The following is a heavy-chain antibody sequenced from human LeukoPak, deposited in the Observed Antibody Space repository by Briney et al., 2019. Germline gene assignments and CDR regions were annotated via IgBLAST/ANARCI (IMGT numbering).Heavy chain of an antibody. V-gene: IGHV3-21*01. CDR1: GFTVSSNY. CDR2: ISSSSSYI. D-gene: IGHD4-17*01. J-gene: IGHJ4*02. CDR3: ARDLNDYGDYKIFYFDY. Sequence: GSLRLSCAASGFTVSSNYMNWVRQAPGKGLEWVSSISSSSSYIYYADSVKGRFTISRDNAKNSLYLQMNSLRAEDTAVYYCARDLNDYGDYKIFYFDYWGQGTLVTVSS.